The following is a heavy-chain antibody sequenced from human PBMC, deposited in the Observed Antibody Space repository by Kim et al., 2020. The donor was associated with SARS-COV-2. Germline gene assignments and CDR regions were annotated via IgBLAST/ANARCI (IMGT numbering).Heavy chain of an antibody. J-gene: IGHJ4*02. CDR3: ARERFWSGYGGLDY. V-gene: IGHV1-18*01. D-gene: IGHD3-3*01. Sequence: AQKLQGRVTMTTDTSTSTAYMGLRSLRSDDTAVYYCARERFWSGYGGLDYWGQGTLVTVSS.